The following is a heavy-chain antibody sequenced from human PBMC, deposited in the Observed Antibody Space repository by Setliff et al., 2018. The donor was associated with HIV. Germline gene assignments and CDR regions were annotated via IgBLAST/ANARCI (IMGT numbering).Heavy chain of an antibody. CDR3: ARVPTSSWYVTTQRTKEYFHH. CDR1: GGSIKSSSYY. V-gene: IGHV4-39*07. J-gene: IGHJ1*01. D-gene: IGHD6-13*01. CDR2: IYYSGNT. Sequence: KTSETLSLTCTVSGGSIKSSSYYWGWIRQPPRKGLEWIGSIYYSGNTYYNPSLKSRVTISVDTSRNQFSLRLSSVTAADTAIYYCARVPTSSWYVTTQRTKEYFHHWGQGTLVTVSS.